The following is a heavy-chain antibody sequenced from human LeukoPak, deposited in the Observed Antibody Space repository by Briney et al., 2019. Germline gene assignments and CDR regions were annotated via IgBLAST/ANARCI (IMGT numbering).Heavy chain of an antibody. Sequence: KTSETLSLTCAVYGGSFSGYYSSWIRQPPGKGLEWIGEINHSGSTNYNPSLKSRVTISVDTSKNQFSLKLSSVTAADTAVYYCASRVATIPLYYYYGMDVWGQGTTVTVSS. CDR2: INHSGST. J-gene: IGHJ6*02. CDR1: GGSFSGYY. D-gene: IGHD5-12*01. V-gene: IGHV4-34*01. CDR3: ASRVATIPLYYYYGMDV.